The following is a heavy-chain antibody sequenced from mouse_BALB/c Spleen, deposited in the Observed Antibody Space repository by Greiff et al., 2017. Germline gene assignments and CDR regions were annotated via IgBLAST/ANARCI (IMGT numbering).Heavy chain of an antibody. V-gene: IGHV1-4*02. Sequence: QVQLKQSAAELARPGASVKMSCKASGYTFTSYTMHWVKQRPGQGLDWIGYINPSSGYTEYNQKFKDKTTLTADKTSSTAYMQLSSLTSEDSAVYYCARGRYGSSYGSFDVWGAGTTGTASS. CDR2: INPSSGYT. J-gene: IGHJ1*01. CDR1: GYTFTSYT. D-gene: IGHD1-1*01. CDR3: ARGRYGSSYGSFDV.